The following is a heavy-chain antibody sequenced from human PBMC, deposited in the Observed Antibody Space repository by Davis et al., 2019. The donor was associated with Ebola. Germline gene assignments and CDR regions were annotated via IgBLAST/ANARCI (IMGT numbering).Heavy chain of an antibody. D-gene: IGHD1-26*01. J-gene: IGHJ6*02. Sequence: PGGSLRLSCAASGFTFSDYYMSWIRQAPGKGLEWVSYISSSGSTIYYADPVKGRFTISRDNAKNSLYLQMNSLRAEDTAVYYCARDAELPLYYYYGMDVWGQGTTVTASS. CDR2: ISSSGSTI. CDR3: ARDAELPLYYYYGMDV. CDR1: GFTFSDYY. V-gene: IGHV3-11*01.